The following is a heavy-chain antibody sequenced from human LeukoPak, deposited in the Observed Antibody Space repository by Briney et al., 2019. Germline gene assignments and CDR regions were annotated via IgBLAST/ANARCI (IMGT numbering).Heavy chain of an antibody. CDR3: ARGFWGWEVDY. J-gene: IGHJ4*02. V-gene: IGHV3-23*01. D-gene: IGHD3-16*01. Sequence: GGSLRLSCAASGITFSTYTMSWVRQAPGKGLEWVSGITGSGVTTFYANSVKGRGTISRDNSTGTLYLQMSSLRAEDTAVYYCARGFWGWEVDYWGQGTLVTVSS. CDR2: ITGSGVTT. CDR1: GITFSTYT.